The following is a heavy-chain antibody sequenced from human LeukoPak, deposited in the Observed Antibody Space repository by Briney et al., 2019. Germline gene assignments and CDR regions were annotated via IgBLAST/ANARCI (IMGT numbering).Heavy chain of an antibody. V-gene: IGHV4-38-2*02. CDR3: ARDRDWGLYWYFDL. J-gene: IGHJ2*01. D-gene: IGHD3/OR15-3a*01. CDR2: IYHSGST. Sequence: NASETLSLTCTVSGYSISSGYYWGWIRQPPGKGLEWIGSIYHSGSTYYNPSLKSRVTISVDTSKNQFSLKLSSVTAADTAVYYCARDRDWGLYWYFDLWGRGTLVTVSS. CDR1: GYSISSGYY.